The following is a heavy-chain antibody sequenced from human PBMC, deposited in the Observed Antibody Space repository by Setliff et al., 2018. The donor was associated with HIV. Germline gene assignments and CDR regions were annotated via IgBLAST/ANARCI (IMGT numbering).Heavy chain of an antibody. CDR2: IYYSGST. CDR3: ARGLSSQTYWGTRPLGLDY. J-gene: IGHJ4*01. Sequence: SETLSLTCTVSGDSIGSSSYYWAWIRQPPGKGLEWIGNIYYSGSTYYNPSLKTRVTISVDGSKNQFSLKLKSVTAADTAVYYCARGLSSQTYWGTRPLGLDYWGQGSLVTVSS. V-gene: IGHV4-39*02. D-gene: IGHD2-2*01. CDR1: GDSIGSSSYY.